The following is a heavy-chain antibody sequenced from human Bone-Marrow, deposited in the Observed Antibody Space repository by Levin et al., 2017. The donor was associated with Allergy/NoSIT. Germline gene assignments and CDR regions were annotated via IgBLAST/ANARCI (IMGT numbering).Heavy chain of an antibody. J-gene: IGHJ4*02. CDR1: GFTFSSYW. CDR3: ARAHPLGATGDPYGDY. D-gene: IGHD1-26*01. V-gene: IGHV3-74*01. Sequence: PGGSLRLSCAASGFTFSSYWMHWVRQAPGKGLVWVSRINSDGSSTSYADSVKGRFTISRDNAKNTLYLQMNSLRAEDTAVYYCARAHPLGATGDPYGDYWGQGTLVTVSS. CDR2: INSDGSST.